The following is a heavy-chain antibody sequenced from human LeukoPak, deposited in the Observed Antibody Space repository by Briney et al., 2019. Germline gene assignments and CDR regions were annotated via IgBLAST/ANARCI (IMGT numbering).Heavy chain of an antibody. J-gene: IGHJ3*02. CDR2: ISSSSSYI. D-gene: IGHD1-26*01. Sequence: GGSLRLSCAASGFTFSSYSMSWVRQAPGKGLEWVSSISSSSSYIYYADSVKGRFTISRDNAKNSLYLQMNSLRAEDTAVYYCAREEWELRAFDIWGQGTMVTVSS. CDR3: AREEWELRAFDI. V-gene: IGHV3-21*01. CDR1: GFTFSSYS.